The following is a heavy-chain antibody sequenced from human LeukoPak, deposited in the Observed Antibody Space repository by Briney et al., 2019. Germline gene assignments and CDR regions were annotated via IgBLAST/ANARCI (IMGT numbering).Heavy chain of an antibody. D-gene: IGHD3-22*01. CDR1: GGSISSYY. Sequence: SETLPLTCTVSGGSISSYYWSWIRQPPGKGLEWIGYIYYSGSTNYNPSLKSRVTISVDTSKNQFSLKLSSVTAADTAVYYCARGFFVPDSSGYYSIYYFDYWGQGTLVTVSS. V-gene: IGHV4-59*01. CDR3: ARGFFVPDSSGYYSIYYFDY. J-gene: IGHJ4*02. CDR2: IYYSGST.